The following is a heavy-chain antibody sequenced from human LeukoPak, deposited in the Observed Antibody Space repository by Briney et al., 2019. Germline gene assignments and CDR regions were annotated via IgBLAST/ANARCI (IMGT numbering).Heavy chain of an antibody. Sequence: GGSLRLSCTGSGFTFSSYWMTWVRQAPGKGLEWVANIKHDAREKYYVDSVMGRFTISRDSAKNSVFLQMNSLRAEDTALYYCARSAFPADYWGQGILVTVSS. J-gene: IGHJ4*02. D-gene: IGHD2/OR15-2a*01. CDR3: ARSAFPADY. V-gene: IGHV3-7*01. CDR2: IKHDAREK. CDR1: GFTFSSYW.